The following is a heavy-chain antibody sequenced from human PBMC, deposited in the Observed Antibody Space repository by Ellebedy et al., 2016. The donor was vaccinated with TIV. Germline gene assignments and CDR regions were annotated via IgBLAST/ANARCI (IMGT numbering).Heavy chain of an antibody. CDR1: GFTFSSYA. V-gene: IGHV3-23*01. D-gene: IGHD3-10*01. Sequence: PGGSLRLSCAGSGFTFSSYAMSWVRQAPGRGLEWVSAISGGGGDYTHYSDSVKGRFTISRDNSKNTLYLQMNSLRADDTAVYYCAKGRGGDWFGDTLDDPWGQGTLLTVSS. J-gene: IGHJ5*02. CDR2: ISGGGGDYT. CDR3: AKGRGGDWFGDTLDDP.